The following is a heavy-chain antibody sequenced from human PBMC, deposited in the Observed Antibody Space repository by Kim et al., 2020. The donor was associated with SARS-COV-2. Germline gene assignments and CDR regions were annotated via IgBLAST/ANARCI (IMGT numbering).Heavy chain of an antibody. J-gene: IGHJ4*02. D-gene: IGHD3-10*01. CDR3: IRDAAGS. Sequence: GGSLRPSCAASGFTFSNAWMTWVRQAPGKGLEWVGRIKTKTEGGTTDYAAPVNGRFTISRDDSENTVYLQMNSLKIEDTAVYYCIRDAAGSGGQGILVTV. V-gene: IGHV3-15*01. CDR1: GFTFSNAW. CDR2: IKTKTEGGTT.